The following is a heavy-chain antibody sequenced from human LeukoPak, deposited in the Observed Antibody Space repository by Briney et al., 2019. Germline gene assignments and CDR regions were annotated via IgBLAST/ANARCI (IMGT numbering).Heavy chain of an antibody. J-gene: IGHJ5*02. V-gene: IGHV4-39*01. CDR1: GGSISSTSYY. CDR2: IYNRGLT. Sequence: SETLSLTCAVSGGSISSTSYYWGWIRQPPGKGLEWIGSIYNRGLTYYNPSLKSRVTISVDTSKNQFSLKLSSVTAADTAVYYCARHGSGSYYQGWFDPWGQGTLVTVSS. D-gene: IGHD3-10*01. CDR3: ARHGSGSYYQGWFDP.